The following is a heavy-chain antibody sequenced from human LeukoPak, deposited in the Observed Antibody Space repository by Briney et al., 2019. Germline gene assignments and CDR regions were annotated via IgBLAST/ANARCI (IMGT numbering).Heavy chain of an antibody. V-gene: IGHV1-46*01. CDR2: INPSGGST. J-gene: IGHJ4*02. Sequence: ASVKVSCKASGYTFTSYYMHWVRQAPGQGLEWMGIINPSGGSTSYAQKFQGRVTMTRDTSTSTVYMELSSLRSEDTAVYYYSSAGSNYYYDSSGRLSHFDYWGQGTLVTVSS. CDR1: GYTFTSYY. CDR3: SSAGSNYYYDSSGRLSHFDY. D-gene: IGHD3-22*01.